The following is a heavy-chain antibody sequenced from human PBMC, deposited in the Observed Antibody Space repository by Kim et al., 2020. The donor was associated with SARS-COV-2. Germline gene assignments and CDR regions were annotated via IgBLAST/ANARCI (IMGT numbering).Heavy chain of an antibody. CDR1: GFTFDDYA. CDR2: ISWNSGSI. V-gene: IGHV3-9*01. CDR3: AKATYYYDSSAYFNRYY. J-gene: IGHJ4*01. Sequence: GGSLRLSCAASGFTFDDYAMHWVRQAPGKGLEWVSGISWNSGSIGYADSVKGRFTISRDNAKSSLYLQMNSLRAEDTALYYCAKATYYYDSSAYFNRYY. D-gene: IGHD3-22*01.